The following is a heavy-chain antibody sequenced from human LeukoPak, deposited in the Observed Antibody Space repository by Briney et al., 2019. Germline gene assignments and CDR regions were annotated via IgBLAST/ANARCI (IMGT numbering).Heavy chain of an antibody. Sequence: SETLSLTCTVSGYSISSGYYWGWIRQPPGKGLEWIGSIYHSGSTYYNPSLKSRVTISVDTSKNQFSLKLSSVTAADTAVYYCARFIAAASPSYWGQGTLVTVSS. J-gene: IGHJ4*02. V-gene: IGHV4-38-2*02. CDR1: GYSISSGYY. CDR2: IYHSGST. CDR3: ARFIAAASPSY. D-gene: IGHD6-13*01.